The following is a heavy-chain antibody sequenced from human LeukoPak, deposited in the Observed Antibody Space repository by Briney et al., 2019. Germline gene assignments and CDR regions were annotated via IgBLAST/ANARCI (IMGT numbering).Heavy chain of an antibody. V-gene: IGHV1-2*02. J-gene: IGHJ4*02. D-gene: IGHD2-2*01. CDR2: FNPFIVGT. Sequence: GASVKLSCYASEYTFTYYYLHWGRQAPRQGVEWRGGFNPFIVGTNYVQKFQGRVTMTRDKSISTAYMELSRLRSDDTAVYYCARGNFLSCSSTSCLFDYWGQGTLVTVSS. CDR1: EYTFTYYY. CDR3: ARGNFLSCSSTSCLFDY.